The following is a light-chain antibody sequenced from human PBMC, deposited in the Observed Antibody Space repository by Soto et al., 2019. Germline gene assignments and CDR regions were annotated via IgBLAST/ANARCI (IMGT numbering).Light chain of an antibody. J-gene: IGKJ2*01. V-gene: IGKV1-5*03. CDR2: KAS. Sequence: DIQMTQSPSTLSASVGDRVTITCRASQSISSWLAWYQQRPGKAPKLLIYKASSLESGVPSRFSGCGSGTEFILTISSLQPDEFATYYCQQYNSYSATFGQGTKLESK. CDR3: QQYNSYSAT. CDR1: QSISSW.